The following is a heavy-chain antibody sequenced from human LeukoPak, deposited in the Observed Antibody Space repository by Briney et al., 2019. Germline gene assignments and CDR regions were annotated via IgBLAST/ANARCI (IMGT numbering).Heavy chain of an antibody. CDR2: IYYSGST. V-gene: IGHV4-31*03. CDR3: AREGSSSAY. J-gene: IGHJ4*02. CDR1: GGSISSGGYS. Sequence: PSQTLSLTCTVSGGSISSGGYSWSWIRQHPGKGLEWIGYIYYSGSTYYNPSLKSRVTISVDTSKNQFSLKLSSVTAADTAVYYCAREGSSSAYWGQGTLVTVSS. D-gene: IGHD6-13*01.